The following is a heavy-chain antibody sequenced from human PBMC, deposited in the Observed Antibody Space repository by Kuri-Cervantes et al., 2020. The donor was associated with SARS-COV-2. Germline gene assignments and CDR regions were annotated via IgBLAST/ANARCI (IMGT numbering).Heavy chain of an antibody. CDR3: ARDRWGYSSSSGYYYYGMDV. J-gene: IGHJ6*02. Sequence: GESLKISCAASGFTFSSYGMHWVRQAPGKGLEWVSYISSSSSTIYYADSVKGRFTISRDNAKNSLYLQMNSLRDEDTAVYYCARDRWGYSSSSGYYYYGMDVWGQGTTVTVSS. D-gene: IGHD6-6*01. CDR2: ISSSSSTI. CDR1: GFTFSSYG. V-gene: IGHV3-48*02.